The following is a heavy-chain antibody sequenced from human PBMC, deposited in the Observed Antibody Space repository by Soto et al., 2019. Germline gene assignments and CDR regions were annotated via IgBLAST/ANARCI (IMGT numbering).Heavy chain of an antibody. Sequence: PGGSLRLSCAASGISFSNYGMHWVRQAPGKGLEWVALIWYNGTNKYYADSVKGRFTISRDNSKNAVYLQMNSLRAEDTAVYYCVRGLEYCGGGSCTNYGMDVWGQGTTVTVSS. V-gene: IGHV3-33*01. J-gene: IGHJ6*02. D-gene: IGHD2-21*01. CDR2: IWYNGTNK. CDR1: GISFSNYG. CDR3: VRGLEYCGGGSCTNYGMDV.